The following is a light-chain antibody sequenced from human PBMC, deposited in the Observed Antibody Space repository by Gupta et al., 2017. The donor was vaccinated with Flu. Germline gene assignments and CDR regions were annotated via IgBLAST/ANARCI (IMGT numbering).Light chain of an antibody. Sequence: DIQMTQSPSSLSASVGDRVTITCRASQSISSYLNWYQQKPGKAPKLLICAASSLQSGVPSRFSGSGSGTDFTLTISSLQPEDFATYYCQQSDSTPFTFGRGTKVDIK. CDR3: QQSDSTPFT. CDR1: QSISSY. J-gene: IGKJ3*01. V-gene: IGKV1-39*01. CDR2: AAS.